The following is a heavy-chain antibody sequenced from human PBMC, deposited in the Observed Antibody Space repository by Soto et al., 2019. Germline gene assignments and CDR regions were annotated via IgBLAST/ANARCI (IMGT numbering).Heavy chain of an antibody. J-gene: IGHJ6*02. Sequence: ASVKVSCKASGYAFTSYDVSWVRQAPGQGLEWMGWISGNNGDTNYAQKLQGRLTMTTDTSTSTAYMELRSLRSDDTAVYYCARGKADCSSTSFYVRYYGMDVWGPGTMVTVSS. D-gene: IGHD2-2*01. CDR2: ISGNNGDT. V-gene: IGHV1-18*01. CDR1: GYAFTSYD. CDR3: ARGKADCSSTSFYVRYYGMDV.